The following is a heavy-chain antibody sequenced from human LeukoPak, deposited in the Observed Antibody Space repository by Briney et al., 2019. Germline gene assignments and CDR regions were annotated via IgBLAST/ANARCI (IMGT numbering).Heavy chain of an antibody. J-gene: IGHJ3*01. CDR1: GLTVSSND. V-gene: IGHV3-53*01. D-gene: IGHD1-14*01. Sequence: GGSLRLSCAASGLTVSSNDTSWVRQAPGKGLEWVSFIYSGDNTYYADSVKGRFTISRDNSKNTLYLEMNSLRAEDTAMYYCTKSGPPDPYWGQGTMVTVSS. CDR2: IYSGDNT. CDR3: TKSGPPDPY.